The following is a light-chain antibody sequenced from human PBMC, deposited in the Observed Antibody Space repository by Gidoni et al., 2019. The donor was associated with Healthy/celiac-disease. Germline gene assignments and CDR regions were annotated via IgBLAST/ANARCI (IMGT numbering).Light chain of an antibody. Sequence: EIVMTQYPATLSVSTGESATLSCRASQSVSSNLAWYQQKTVQATRLLSYGASTRANGIPARFSSSGSGTEFTLTISSLHSEDFAVYYCQQYNNWPLTFGGGTKVEIK. CDR2: GAS. J-gene: IGKJ4*01. CDR3: QQYNNWPLT. CDR1: QSVSSN. V-gene: IGKV3-15*01.